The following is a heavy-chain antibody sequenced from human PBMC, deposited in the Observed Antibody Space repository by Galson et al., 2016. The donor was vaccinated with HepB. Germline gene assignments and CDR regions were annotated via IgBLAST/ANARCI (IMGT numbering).Heavy chain of an antibody. CDR2: INPNRGAA. CDR3: ARATRLIGVQVIPRFDL. D-gene: IGHD3-16*02. V-gene: IGHV1-2*02. Sequence: SVKVSCKAAGYRFSGYDIHWVRHASGRGLEWLGSINPNRGAANYALKFQGRVTLTRDTSISTVYLALTSLSPDDTARYYCARATRLIGVQVIPRFDLWGQGTRVTVSS. CDR1: GYRFSGYD. J-gene: IGHJ4*02.